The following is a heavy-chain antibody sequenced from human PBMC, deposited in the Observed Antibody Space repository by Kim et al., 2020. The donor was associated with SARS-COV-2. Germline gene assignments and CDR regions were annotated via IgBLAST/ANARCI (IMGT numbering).Heavy chain of an antibody. V-gene: IGHV3-48*02. J-gene: IGHJ5*02. CDR2: ISSSSSTI. CDR3: ARGTYGDYVASWFDP. D-gene: IGHD4-17*01. Sequence: GGSLRLSCAASGFTFSSYSMNWVRQAPGKGLEWVSYISSSSSTIYYADSVKGRFTISRDNAKNSLYLQMNSLRDEDTAVYYCARGTYGDYVASWFDPWGQGTLVTVSS. CDR1: GFTFSSYS.